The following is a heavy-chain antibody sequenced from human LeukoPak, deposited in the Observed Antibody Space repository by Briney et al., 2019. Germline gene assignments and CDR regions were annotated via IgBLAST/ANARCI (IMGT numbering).Heavy chain of an antibody. Sequence: PGESLRLSCAASGFTFSSYGMHWVRQAPGKGPEWVAVISYDGSIKYYADSVKGRFTLSRDNSKNTLYLQMNSLRAEDTAVYYCALSPGIVSAAFDIWGQGTMVTVSS. D-gene: IGHD3-16*02. CDR2: ISYDGSIK. CDR1: GFTFSSYG. V-gene: IGHV3-30*03. J-gene: IGHJ3*02. CDR3: ALSPGIVSAAFDI.